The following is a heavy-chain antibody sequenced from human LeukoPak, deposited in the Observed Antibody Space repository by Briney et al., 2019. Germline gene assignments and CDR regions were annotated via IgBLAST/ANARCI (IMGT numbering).Heavy chain of an antibody. CDR1: GFTVSSNY. J-gene: IGHJ4*02. D-gene: IGHD5-24*01. CDR3: AGFSKRDGYNRNFDY. CDR2: IYSGGST. V-gene: IGHV3-66*02. Sequence: GGSLSLSCAASGFTVSSNYMSWVRQAPGKGLEWVSVIYSGGSTYYADSVKGRFTISRDNSKNTLYLQMNSLRAEDTAVYYCAGFSKRDGYNRNFDYWGQGTLVTVSS.